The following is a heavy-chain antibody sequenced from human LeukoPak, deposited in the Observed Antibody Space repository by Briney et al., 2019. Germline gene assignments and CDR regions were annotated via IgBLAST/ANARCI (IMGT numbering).Heavy chain of an antibody. Sequence: SETLSLTCTVSGGSISSYSWSWMRQPAGKGLEWIGRIYPRESPNYNPSLKSRVIMSEDKSKNQFSLKLRSVTAADTAVYYCARARGYNWYFDLWGRGTLVTVSS. J-gene: IGHJ2*01. V-gene: IGHV4-4*07. CDR1: GGSISSYS. D-gene: IGHD5-18*01. CDR2: IYPRESP. CDR3: ARARGYNWYFDL.